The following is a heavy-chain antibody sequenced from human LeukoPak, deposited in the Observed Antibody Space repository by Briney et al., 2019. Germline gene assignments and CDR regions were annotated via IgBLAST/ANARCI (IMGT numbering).Heavy chain of an antibody. CDR1: GYTFSTYG. J-gene: IGHJ5*02. D-gene: IGHD2-2*01. CDR3: ARVGRDCSDINCYWADWFDP. Sequence: ASVKVSCKASGYTFSTYGITWVREAPGQGPEWLGWISGSTGSTHYTQAVQGRVTMTTDTSTATAYMELRSLRSDDTAIYYCARVGRDCSDINCYWADWFDPWGQGTLVFVSS. V-gene: IGHV1-18*01. CDR2: ISGSTGST.